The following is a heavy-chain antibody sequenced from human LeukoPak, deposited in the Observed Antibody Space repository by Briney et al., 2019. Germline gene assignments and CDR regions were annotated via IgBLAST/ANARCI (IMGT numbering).Heavy chain of an antibody. V-gene: IGHV3-30*04. CDR2: ISYDGSNK. Sequence: GGSLRLSCAASGFTFSSYAMHWDRQAPGKGLEWVAVISYDGSNKYYADSVKGRFTISRDNSKNTLYLQMNSLRAEDTAVYYCARVSRGYDYNYYYGMDVWGKGTTVTVSS. CDR3: ARVSRGYDYNYYYGMDV. J-gene: IGHJ6*04. D-gene: IGHD5-12*01. CDR1: GFTFSSYA.